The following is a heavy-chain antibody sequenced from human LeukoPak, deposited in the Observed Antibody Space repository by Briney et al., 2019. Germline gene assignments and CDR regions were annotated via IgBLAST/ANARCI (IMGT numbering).Heavy chain of an antibody. CDR1: GFTFSSYG. CDR2: ISYDGSNK. J-gene: IGHJ4*02. CDR3: AKDGGERWLRIATGIADY. Sequence: GGSLRLSCAASGFTFSSYGMHWVRQAPGKGLEWVAVISYDGSNKYYADSVKGRFTISRDNSKNTLYLQMNSLRAEDTAVYYCAKDGGERWLRIATGIADYWGQGTLVTVSS. D-gene: IGHD5-12*01. V-gene: IGHV3-30*18.